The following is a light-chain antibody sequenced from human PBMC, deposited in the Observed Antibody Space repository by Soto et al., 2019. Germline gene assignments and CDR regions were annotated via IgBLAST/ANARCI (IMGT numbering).Light chain of an antibody. CDR1: TSNIESHS. CDR2: TNN. J-gene: IGLJ1*01. V-gene: IGLV1-44*01. Sequence: QSVLTQPPSASGSPGQRIIISCSGSTSNIESHSVNCYQQVPGTDPKLLIITNNQRPAGVPDRFSGSKSGASASLAISGLQSEEDATYYCSTWDDSRKGVFGTGTKVTVL. CDR3: STWDDSRKGV.